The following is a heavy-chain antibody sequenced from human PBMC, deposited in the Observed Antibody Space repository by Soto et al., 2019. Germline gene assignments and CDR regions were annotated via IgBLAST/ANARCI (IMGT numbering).Heavy chain of an antibody. CDR3: AKAVRGTQQGFVY. Sequence: GGSLRLSCAASGFTFSSYAMSWVRQAPGKGLEWVSAISGSGGSTYYADSVKGRFTISRDNSKNTLDLQMNSLRAEDTAVYYCAKAVRGTQQGFVYWGQGTLVTVSS. CDR2: ISGSGGST. V-gene: IGHV3-23*01. D-gene: IGHD3-10*01. CDR1: GFTFSSYA. J-gene: IGHJ4*02.